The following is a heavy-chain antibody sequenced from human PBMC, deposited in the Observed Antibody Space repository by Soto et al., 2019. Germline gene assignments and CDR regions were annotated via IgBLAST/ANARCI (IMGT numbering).Heavy chain of an antibody. Sequence: VQLVQSGAEVKKPGSSVKVSCKAAGGSFRRESISWLRQSPGQGPEWMGNILPFFGTADYAHKFYGRVTVPAHLSTTTVHRQMNSLRVEDTDVSYCARGHQFGGRSDAFDVWGQGTTVIVSS. V-gene: IGHV1-69*15. J-gene: IGHJ3*01. D-gene: IGHD2-15*01. CDR1: GGSFRRES. CDR2: ILPFFGTA. CDR3: ARGHQFGGRSDAFDV.